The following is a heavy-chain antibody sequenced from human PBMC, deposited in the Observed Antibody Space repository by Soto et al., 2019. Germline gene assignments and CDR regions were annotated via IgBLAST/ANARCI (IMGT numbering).Heavy chain of an antibody. CDR3: ARVIPGAEAWFDP. CDR1: GNTFTNFG. CDR2: ISAYTDDP. V-gene: IGHV1-18*01. J-gene: IGHJ5*02. D-gene: IGHD2-2*01. Sequence: ASVKVSCKASGNTFTNFGITWVRQAPGQGLEWMGWISAYTDDPNYAQKFQGRVTMTIDTSTSTAYLDLRSLTSDDTAVYYCARVIPGAEAWFDPWGQGTLVTVSS.